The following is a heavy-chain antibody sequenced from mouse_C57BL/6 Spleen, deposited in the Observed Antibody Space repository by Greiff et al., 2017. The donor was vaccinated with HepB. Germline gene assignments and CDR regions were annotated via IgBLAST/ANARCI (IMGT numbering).Heavy chain of an antibody. CDR3: ARRTYDYDGAWFAY. CDR1: GYTFTDYN. J-gene: IGHJ3*01. D-gene: IGHD2-4*01. Sequence: EVKLVESGPELVKPGASVKIPCKASGYTFTDYNMDWVKQSHGKSLEWIGDINPNNGGTIYNQKFKGKATLTVDKSSSTAYMELRSLTSEDTAVYYCARRTYDYDGAWFAYWGQGTLVTVSA. CDR2: INPNNGGT. V-gene: IGHV1-18*01.